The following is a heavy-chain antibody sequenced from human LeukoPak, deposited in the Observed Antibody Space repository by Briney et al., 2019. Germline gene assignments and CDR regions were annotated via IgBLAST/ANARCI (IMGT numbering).Heavy chain of an antibody. CDR3: ATGSYSGGFDN. D-gene: IGHD2-8*02. Sequence: PSETLSLTCTVSGGSISSYSWSWIRQPPGKGLEWIGYIYYSGTTIYNPSLKSRVTISVDTSKNQFSLRLSSVTAADTAVYYCATGSYSGGFDNWGQGTLVIVSS. CDR1: GGSISSYS. V-gene: IGHV4-59*01. CDR2: IYYSGTT. J-gene: IGHJ4*02.